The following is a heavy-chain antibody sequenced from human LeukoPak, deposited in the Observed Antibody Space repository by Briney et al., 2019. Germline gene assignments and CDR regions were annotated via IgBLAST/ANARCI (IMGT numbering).Heavy chain of an antibody. Sequence: ASVKVSCKASGYTFTSYGISWVRQAPGQGLEWMGWISAYNGNTDYAQKLQGRVTMTTDTSTSTAYMELRSLRSDDTAVYYCARDNLGPDAFDIWGQGTMVTVSS. V-gene: IGHV1-18*01. CDR1: GYTFTSYG. CDR2: ISAYNGNT. CDR3: ARDNLGPDAFDI. D-gene: IGHD1-20*01. J-gene: IGHJ3*02.